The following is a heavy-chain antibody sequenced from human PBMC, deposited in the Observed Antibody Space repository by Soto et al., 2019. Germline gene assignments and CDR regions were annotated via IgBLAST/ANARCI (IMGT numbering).Heavy chain of an antibody. D-gene: IGHD3-10*01. Sequence: QVQLVQSGAEVKKPGSSVKVSCKASGGTFSSYTISWVRQAPGQGLEWMGRIIPILGIANYAQKFQGRVTITPDKTTGTAYMELSSLRSEDTAVYYCATRRGDGYNDYWGQGTLVTVSS. CDR2: IIPILGIA. V-gene: IGHV1-69*02. CDR1: GGTFSSYT. J-gene: IGHJ4*02. CDR3: ATRRGDGYNDY.